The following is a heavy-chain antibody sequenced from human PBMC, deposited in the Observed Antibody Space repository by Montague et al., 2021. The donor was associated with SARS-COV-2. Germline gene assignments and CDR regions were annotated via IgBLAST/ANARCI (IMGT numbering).Heavy chain of an antibody. D-gene: IGHD2-8*02. J-gene: IGHJ3*02. V-gene: IGHV4-39*01. CDR1: GGSISSRNHF. CDR2: IYYSGST. Sequence: SETLSLTCTVSGGSISSRNHFWGWIRQPPGKGLEWIGSIYYSGSTYYKPSLKSRITISVDTSKNQFSLRLTSVTAADTAVYYCARKGCSGACYGFDIWGQGTMVIVSS. CDR3: ARKGCSGACYGFDI.